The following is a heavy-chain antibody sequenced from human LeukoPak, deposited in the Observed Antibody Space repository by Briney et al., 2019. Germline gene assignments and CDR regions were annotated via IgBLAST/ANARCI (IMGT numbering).Heavy chain of an antibody. Sequence: GGSLRLSCAASGLTFSSYAMHWVRQAPGKGLEWVAVISYDGSNKYYADSVKGRFTISRDNSKNTLYLQMNSLRAEDTAVYYCARGITIFGVARHLDYWGQGTLVTVSS. CDR1: GLTFSSYA. V-gene: IGHV3-30-3*01. J-gene: IGHJ4*02. D-gene: IGHD3-3*01. CDR2: ISYDGSNK. CDR3: ARGITIFGVARHLDY.